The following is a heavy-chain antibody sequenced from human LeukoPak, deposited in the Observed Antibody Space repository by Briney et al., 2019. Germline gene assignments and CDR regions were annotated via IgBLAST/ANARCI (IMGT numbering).Heavy chain of an antibody. Sequence: ASVKVSCKASGYTFTSYAMHWVRQAPGQRLEWMGWINAGNGNTKYSQKFQGRVTITRDTSASTAYMELSSLRSEDTAVYYCARGEGYSYGYGLFDYWGQGTLVTVSS. CDR2: INAGNGNT. J-gene: IGHJ4*02. D-gene: IGHD5-18*01. V-gene: IGHV1-3*01. CDR1: GYTFTSYA. CDR3: ARGEGYSYGYGLFDY.